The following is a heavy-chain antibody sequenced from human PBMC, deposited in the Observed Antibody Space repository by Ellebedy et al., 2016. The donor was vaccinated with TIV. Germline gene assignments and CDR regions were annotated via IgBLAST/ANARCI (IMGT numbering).Heavy chain of an antibody. J-gene: IGHJ6*02. V-gene: IGHV6-1*01. Sequence: SQTLSLTCVISGDSVSTDIGWNWIRQSPSRGLEGLGRTYYRSKWNNDYAVSLKSRITINTDTSKNLFSLQLNSVTPEDTAVYYCARGWFGSGMGVWGQGTTVTVSS. CDR3: ARGWFGSGMGV. D-gene: IGHD3-10*01. CDR1: GDSVSTDIG. CDR2: TYYRSKWNN.